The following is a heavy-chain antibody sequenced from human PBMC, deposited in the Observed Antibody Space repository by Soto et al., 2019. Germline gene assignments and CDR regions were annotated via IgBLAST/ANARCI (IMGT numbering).Heavy chain of an antibody. V-gene: IGHV3-7*05. CDR1: GFTFSDYW. J-gene: IGHJ5*02. CDR2: VKNDGSER. Sequence: LSCAVSGFTFSDYWMTWARQAPGKGLEWVATVKNDGSERYHADSVRGRFTISRDNARNSLFLQMSSLRAEDTAVYYCAKGGRGTFDPWGQGTLVTVSS. CDR3: AKGGRGTFDP. D-gene: IGHD1-1*01.